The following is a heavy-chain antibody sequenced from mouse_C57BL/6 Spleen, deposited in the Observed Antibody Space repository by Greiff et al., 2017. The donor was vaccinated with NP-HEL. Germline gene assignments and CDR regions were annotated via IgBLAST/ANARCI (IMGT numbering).Heavy chain of an antibody. CDR1: GYTFTSYW. CDR2: IDPSDSET. CDR3: AMHDGYYWYFDV. J-gene: IGHJ1*03. D-gene: IGHD2-3*01. V-gene: IGHV1-52*01. Sequence: QVQLQQPGAELVRPGSSVKLSCKASGYTFTSYWMHWVKQRPIQGLEWIGNIDPSDSETHYNQKFKDKATLTVDKSSSTAYMQLSSLTSEDSAVYYCAMHDGYYWYFDVWGTGTTVTVSS.